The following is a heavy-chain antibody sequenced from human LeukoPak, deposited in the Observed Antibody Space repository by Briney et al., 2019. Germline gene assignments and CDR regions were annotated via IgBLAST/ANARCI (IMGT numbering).Heavy chain of an antibody. CDR3: ARRALKNYDFWKGFDA. Sequence: PSETLFLTCAVYGGSFSGYYWSWIRQPPGKGLEWVGEINHSGSTNYNPSLKSRVTISVDTSKNQFSLKLSSVTAADTAVYYCARRALKNYDFWKGFDAWGQGTLVTVSS. V-gene: IGHV4-34*01. CDR2: INHSGST. D-gene: IGHD3-3*01. J-gene: IGHJ5*02. CDR1: GGSFSGYY.